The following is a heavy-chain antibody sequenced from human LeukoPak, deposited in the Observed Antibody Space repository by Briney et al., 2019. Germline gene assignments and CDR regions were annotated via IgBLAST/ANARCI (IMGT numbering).Heavy chain of an antibody. CDR3: ARVPTYYDYVWGSYRSGYFDY. CDR1: GGSISSYY. D-gene: IGHD3-16*02. Sequence: SETLSLTCTVSGGSISSYYWSWIRQPPRKGLEWIGYIYYSGSTNYNPSLKSRVTISVDTSKNQFSLKLSSVTAADTAVYYCARVPTYYDYVWGSYRSGYFDYWGQGTLVTVSS. CDR2: IYYSGST. J-gene: IGHJ4*02. V-gene: IGHV4-59*01.